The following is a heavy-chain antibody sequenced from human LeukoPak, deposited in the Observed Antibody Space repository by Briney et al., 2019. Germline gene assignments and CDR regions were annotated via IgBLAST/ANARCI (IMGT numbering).Heavy chain of an antibody. J-gene: IGHJ3*02. CDR1: GGSISSSSYY. CDR2: IYYSGST. V-gene: IGHV4-39*01. CDR3: ARHADSAWELLPFDI. Sequence: SETLSLTCTVSGGSISSSSYYWGWIRQPPGKGLEWIGSIYYSGSTSYNPSLKSRVTISVDTSKNQFSLKLSSVTAADTAVYYCARHADSAWELLPFDIWGQGTMVTVSS. D-gene: IGHD1-26*01.